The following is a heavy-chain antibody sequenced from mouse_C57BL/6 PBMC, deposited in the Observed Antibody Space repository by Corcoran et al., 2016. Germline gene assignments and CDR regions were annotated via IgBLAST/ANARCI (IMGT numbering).Heavy chain of an antibody. CDR3: ARGDSLYAMDY. J-gene: IGHJ4*01. Sequence: EVQLQQSGPVLVKPGASVKMSCKASGYTFTDYYMNWVKQSHGKSLEWIGVINPYNGGTSYNQKFKGKATLTVDKSSSTAYMELNSLTSEDSAVYYCARGDSLYAMDYWGQGTSVTVSS. CDR1: GYTFTDYY. V-gene: IGHV1-19*01. CDR2: INPYNGGT.